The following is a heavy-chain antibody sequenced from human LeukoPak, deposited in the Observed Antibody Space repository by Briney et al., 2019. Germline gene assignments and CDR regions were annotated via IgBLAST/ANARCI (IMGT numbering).Heavy chain of an antibody. Sequence: SETLSLTCTVSGDSISNKYWNWIRQPPGKGLEWIGYIYYSGSTNYNPSLKSRVTISVDTSKNQFSLKLSSVTAADTAVYYCASQYYYGSGSLEYWGQGTLVTVSS. D-gene: IGHD3-10*01. CDR1: GDSISNKY. CDR3: ASQYYYGSGSLEY. CDR2: IYYSGST. J-gene: IGHJ4*02. V-gene: IGHV4-59*01.